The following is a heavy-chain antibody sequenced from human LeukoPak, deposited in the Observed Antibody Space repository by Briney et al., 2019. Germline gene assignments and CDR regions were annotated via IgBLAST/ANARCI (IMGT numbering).Heavy chain of an antibody. Sequence: PGRSLRLSCAASGFTFSSYAMPWVRQAPGKGLEWVAVISYDGSNKYYADSVKGRFTISRDNSKNTLYLQMNSLRAEDTAVYYCARSTTAVANIDYWGQGTLVTVSS. CDR3: ARSTTAVANIDY. CDR1: GFTFSSYA. J-gene: IGHJ4*02. D-gene: IGHD6-19*01. CDR2: ISYDGSNK. V-gene: IGHV3-30-3*01.